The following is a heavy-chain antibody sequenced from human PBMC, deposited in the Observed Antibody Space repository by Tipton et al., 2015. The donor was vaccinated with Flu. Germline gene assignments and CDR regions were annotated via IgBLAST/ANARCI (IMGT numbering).Heavy chain of an antibody. CDR3: ARDRSLGLEWSIHAFDI. D-gene: IGHD3-3*01. J-gene: IGHJ3*02. CDR1: GFTFSSYS. CDR2: ISSSSSYI. V-gene: IGHV3-21*01. Sequence: GSLRLSCAASGFTFSSYSMNWVRQAPGKGLEWVSSISSSSSYIYYADSVKGRFTISRANAKNSLYLQMNSLRAEDTAVYYCARDRSLGLEWSIHAFDIWGQGTMVTVSS.